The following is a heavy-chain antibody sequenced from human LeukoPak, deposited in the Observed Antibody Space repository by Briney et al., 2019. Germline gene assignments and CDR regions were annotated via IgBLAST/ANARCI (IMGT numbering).Heavy chain of an antibody. J-gene: IGHJ5*02. V-gene: IGHV4-59*01. CDR2: IYYSGTT. CDR1: GGSMRSYY. CDR3: ARGHTESADDYGNWFHP. D-gene: IGHD5-12*01. Sequence: PSETLSLTCTVSGGSMRSYYWSWIRQPPGKGLEWIGYIYYSGTTKYNPSLKSRVTISVDTSRNQFSLKLNSLTAADTAVYYCARGHTESADDYGNWFHPWGQGTLVTVSS.